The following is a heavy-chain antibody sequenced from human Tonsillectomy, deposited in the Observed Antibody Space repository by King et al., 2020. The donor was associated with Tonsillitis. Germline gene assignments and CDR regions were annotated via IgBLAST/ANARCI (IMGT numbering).Heavy chain of an antibody. J-gene: IGHJ3*02. CDR2: IYPGDSDT. V-gene: IGHV5-51*03. Sequence: VQLVESGAEVKKPGESLKISCKGSGYRFSSYWIGWVRQMPGKGLEWMGIIYPGDSDTRYSPSLQGQVTMSADKAIATASLQWSSLKASDTAIYYCARRGGTYSDPFDIWGQGTMVIVSS. D-gene: IGHD1-26*01. CDR3: ARRGGTYSDPFDI. CDR1: GYRFSSYW.